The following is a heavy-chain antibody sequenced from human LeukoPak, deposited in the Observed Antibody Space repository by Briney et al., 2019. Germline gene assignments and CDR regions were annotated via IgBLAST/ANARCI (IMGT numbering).Heavy chain of an antibody. CDR1: GYSISSGYY. Sequence: SETLSLTCTVSGYSISSGYYWGWIRQPPGKGLEWIGSIYHSGSTYYNPSLMSRVTISVDTSKNQFSLKLSSVTAADTAVYYCARVYYYYMDVWGKGTTVTVSS. J-gene: IGHJ6*03. V-gene: IGHV4-38-2*02. CDR2: IYHSGST. CDR3: ARVYYYYMDV.